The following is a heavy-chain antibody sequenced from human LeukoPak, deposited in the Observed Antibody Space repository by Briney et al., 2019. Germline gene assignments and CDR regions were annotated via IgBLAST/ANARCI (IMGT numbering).Heavy chain of an antibody. J-gene: IGHJ5*02. V-gene: IGHV3-33*01. Sequence: GGSLRLSCAASGFTFSSYGMHWVRQAPGKGLEWVAVIWYDGSNKYYADSVKGRFTISRDNSKNTLYLQMNSLRAEDTAVYYCARDRRRYCSSTSCLVDPWGQGTLVTVSS. CDR2: IWYDGSNK. CDR1: GFTFSSYG. CDR3: ARDRRRYCSSTSCLVDP. D-gene: IGHD2-2*01.